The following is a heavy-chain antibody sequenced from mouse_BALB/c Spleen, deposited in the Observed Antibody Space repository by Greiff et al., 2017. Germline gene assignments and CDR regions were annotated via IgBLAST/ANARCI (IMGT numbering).Heavy chain of an antibody. V-gene: IGHV2-2*02. CDR3: ARKESSYVGYAMDY. Sequence: VKLQESGPGLVQPSQCLSITCTVSGFSFTRYGVHWVRQSPGKGLEWLGVICSGGSTDYNAAFISRLSISKDNSKSQVFLKMSRLQANDTAIYYCARKESSYVGYAMDYWGQGTSVTVSS. D-gene: IGHD1-1*01. CDR1: GFSFTRYG. CDR2: ICSGGST. J-gene: IGHJ4*01.